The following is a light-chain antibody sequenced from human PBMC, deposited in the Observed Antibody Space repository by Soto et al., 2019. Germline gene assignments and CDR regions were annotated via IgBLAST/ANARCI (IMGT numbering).Light chain of an antibody. CDR3: KQSMQLPIT. Sequence: DIVMTQTPLSLPVTPFQPASISLTASQILLHSDGKTYLYWYQQKXGQSPQXXIYEVNIRLSGVPDRFSGGGSGTDFTLKISRVQAEDFGLYYCKQSMQLPITFGQGTRLEIK. CDR2: EVN. CDR1: QILLHSDGKTY. V-gene: IGKV2D-29*02. J-gene: IGKJ5*01.